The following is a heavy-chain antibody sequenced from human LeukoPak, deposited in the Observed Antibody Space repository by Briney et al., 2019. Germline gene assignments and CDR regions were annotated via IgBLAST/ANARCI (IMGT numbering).Heavy chain of an antibody. Sequence: SETLSLTCAVYGGSFSGYYWSWIRQPPGKGLEWIGEINHSGSTDYNPSLKSRVTISVDTSKNQFSLKLSSVTAADTAVYYCARAPYGGNSGWFDPWGQGTLVTVSS. D-gene: IGHD4-23*01. CDR1: GGSFSGYY. CDR3: ARAPYGGNSGWFDP. J-gene: IGHJ5*02. V-gene: IGHV4-34*01. CDR2: INHSGST.